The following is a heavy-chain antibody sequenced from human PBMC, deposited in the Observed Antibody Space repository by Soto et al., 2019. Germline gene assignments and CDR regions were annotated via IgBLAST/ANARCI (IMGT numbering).Heavy chain of an antibody. CDR3: ARGLRQLVPNWFDP. V-gene: IGHV1-18*01. D-gene: IGHD6-13*01. CDR2: ISAYNGNT. CDR1: VYTFTSYG. Sequence: ASVTVSCKASVYTFTSYGISWVRQALGQGLEWMGWISAYNGNTNYAQKLQGRVTMTTDTSTSTAYMELRSLRSDDTAVYYCARGLRQLVPNWFDPWGQGTLVTVSS. J-gene: IGHJ5*02.